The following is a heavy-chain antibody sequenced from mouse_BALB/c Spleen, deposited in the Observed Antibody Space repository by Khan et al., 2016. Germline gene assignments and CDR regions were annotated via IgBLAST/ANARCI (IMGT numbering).Heavy chain of an antibody. CDR1: GYSFTGYY. V-gene: IGHV1S34*01. Sequence: LVKTGASVKISCTASGYSFTGYYIHWVKQSHGKGLEWIGYISCYNGATNYNQKFRGKATFSVDTSSSTAYMQFNSLTSEDSAVDYCARGDYDGYYAMDYWGQGTSVTVSS. D-gene: IGHD2-4*01. CDR3: ARGDYDGYYAMDY. CDR2: ISCYNGAT. J-gene: IGHJ4*01.